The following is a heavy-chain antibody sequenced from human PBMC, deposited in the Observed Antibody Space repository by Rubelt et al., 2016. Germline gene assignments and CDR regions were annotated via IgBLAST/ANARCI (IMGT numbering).Heavy chain of an antibody. V-gene: IGHV3-30*04. CDR1: GFTISSDA. J-gene: IGHJ4*02. CDR2: ISYDGSKT. D-gene: IGHD2-2*01. Sequence: SLRLSCAASGFTISSDALHWVRQAPGKGLEWVALISYDGSKTYYADFVRGRFTISRDNSENTLYLHVNSLRAEDSAVYYCAVATCTSSSCPNDPFAYWGQGTLVTVSS. CDR3: AVATCTSSSCPNDPFAY.